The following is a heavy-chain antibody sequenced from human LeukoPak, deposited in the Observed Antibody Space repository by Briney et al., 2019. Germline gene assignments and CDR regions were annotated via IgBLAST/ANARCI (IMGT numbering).Heavy chain of an antibody. D-gene: IGHD5-18*01. J-gene: IGHJ5*02. CDR1: GFTCSSYG. Sequence: GGSLRLSCAAAGFTCSSYGMRWVRQAPGKGLEWGSTLSGIGGGTYYADSVEGRFTIFRDNTKNTLFLQMSSLRAEDTAVYYCAKAMGTPPYNWFDPWGQGTLVTVSS. V-gene: IGHV3-23*01. CDR2: LSGIGGGT. CDR3: AKAMGTPPYNWFDP.